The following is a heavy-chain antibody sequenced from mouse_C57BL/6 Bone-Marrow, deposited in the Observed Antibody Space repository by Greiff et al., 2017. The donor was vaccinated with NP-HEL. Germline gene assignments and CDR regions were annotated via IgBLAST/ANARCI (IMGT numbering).Heavy chain of an antibody. Sequence: EVKLMESGGGLVQPGGSLKLSCAASGFTFSDYYMYWVRQTPEKRLEWVAYISNGGGSTYYPDTVKGRFTISRDNAKNTLYLQMSRLKSEDTAMYYCARPDYGSSFAYWGQGTLVTGSA. J-gene: IGHJ3*01. V-gene: IGHV5-12*01. D-gene: IGHD1-1*01. CDR1: GFTFSDYY. CDR3: ARPDYGSSFAY. CDR2: ISNGGGST.